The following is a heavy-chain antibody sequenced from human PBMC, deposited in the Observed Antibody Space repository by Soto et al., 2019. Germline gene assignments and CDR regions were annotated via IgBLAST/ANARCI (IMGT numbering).Heavy chain of an antibody. J-gene: IGHJ4*02. Sequence: QVQLVQSGAEVKKPGASVKVSCKASGYTFTSYYMHWVRQAPGQGLEWMGIINPSGGSTSYAQKFQGRVTMTRDTSSSTVYMELSSLRSEDTAVYYCARESGSSSSWDYFDYWGQGTLVTVSS. D-gene: IGHD6-6*01. CDR1: GYTFTSYY. CDR2: INPSGGST. CDR3: ARESGSSSSWDYFDY. V-gene: IGHV1-46*01.